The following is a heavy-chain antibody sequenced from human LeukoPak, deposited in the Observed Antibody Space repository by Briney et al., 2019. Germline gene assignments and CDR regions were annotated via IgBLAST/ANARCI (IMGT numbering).Heavy chain of an antibody. CDR3: ARGAWDYVWGSYRLFDP. CDR2: IYYSGST. J-gene: IGHJ5*02. Sequence: SETLSLTCAVYGGSFSGYYWSWIRQPPGKGLEWIGYIYYSGSTYYNPSLKSRVTISVDTSKNQFSLKLSSVTAADTAVYYCARGAWDYVWGSYRLFDPWGQGTLVTVSS. CDR1: GGSFSGYY. V-gene: IGHV4-30-4*08. D-gene: IGHD3-16*02.